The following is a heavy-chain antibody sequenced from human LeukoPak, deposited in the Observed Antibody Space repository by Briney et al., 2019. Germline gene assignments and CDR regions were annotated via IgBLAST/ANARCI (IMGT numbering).Heavy chain of an antibody. J-gene: IGHJ4*02. V-gene: IGHV3-64D*09. CDR1: GFTFSSYA. CDR2: ISSNGGGT. Sequence: GGSLRLSCSASGFTFSSYAMHWVRQAPGKGLEYVSAISSNGGGTYYADSVKGRSTISRDNSKNTLYLQMSSLRAEDTAVYYCVKEDMYSYDSSGYSRGDYWGQGTLVTVSS. CDR3: VKEDMYSYDSSGYSRGDY. D-gene: IGHD3-22*01.